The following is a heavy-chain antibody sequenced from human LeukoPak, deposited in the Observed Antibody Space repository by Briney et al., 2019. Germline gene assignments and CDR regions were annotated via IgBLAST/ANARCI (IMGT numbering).Heavy chain of an antibody. CDR3: ARALSGATWEFSDY. J-gene: IGHJ4*02. CDR1: GFTFNTYA. D-gene: IGHD1-26*01. CDR2: ISYDENNK. V-gene: IGHV3-30*04. Sequence: PGRSLRLSCAASGFTFNTYAMHWVRQAPGKGLEWVAVISYDENNKYYVDSVKGRFTISRDNSKNTLYLQMNSLRAEDTAVYYCARALSGATWEFSDYWGQGTLVTVSS.